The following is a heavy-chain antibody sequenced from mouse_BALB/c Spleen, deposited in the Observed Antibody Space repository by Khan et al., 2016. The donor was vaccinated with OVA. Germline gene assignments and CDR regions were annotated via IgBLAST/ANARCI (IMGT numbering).Heavy chain of an antibody. J-gene: IGHJ2*01. CDR1: GYTFTTYW. V-gene: IGHV1-7*01. CDR3: TSVSIDS. Sequence: QVQLKQSGAELAKPGASVKMSCKASGYTFTTYWMHWVKQRPGQGLEWIGYINPTSGYTDYNERFKDKATLSADKSSSTAYMQLSSLTSEDSAVYYCTSVSIDSSGQGPTLTVSS. CDR2: INPTSGYT.